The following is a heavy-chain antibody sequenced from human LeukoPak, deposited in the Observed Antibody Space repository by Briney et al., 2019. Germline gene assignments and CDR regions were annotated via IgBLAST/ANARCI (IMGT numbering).Heavy chain of an antibody. CDR1: GGSVSSYF. CDR3: ARLDNGRGAFDY. V-gene: IGHV4-59*02. CDR2: MYYSGST. D-gene: IGHD1-26*01. Sequence: SETLSLTCTVPGGSVSSYFWSWIRQPPGQGLEWIGYMYYSGSTNYNPSLKSRVTISIDTSKNQFSLQLSSVTAADTAVYYCARLDNGRGAFDYWGQGTLVTVSS. J-gene: IGHJ4*02.